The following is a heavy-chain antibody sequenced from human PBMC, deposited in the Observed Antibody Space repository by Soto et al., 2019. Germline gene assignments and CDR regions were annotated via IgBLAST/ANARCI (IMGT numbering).Heavy chain of an antibody. CDR2: IYYSGST. CDR1: GGSISSSSYY. D-gene: IGHD2-8*01. CDR3: ARVSEIYCTNGVCYAPRDYYMDV. Sequence: PSETLSLTCTVSGGSISSSSYYWGWIRQPPGKGLEWIGSIYYSGSTYYNPSLKSRVTISVDTSKNQFSPQLNSVTPEDTAVYYCARVSEIYCTNGVCYAPRDYYMDVWGKGTTVTVSS. J-gene: IGHJ6*03. V-gene: IGHV4-39*01.